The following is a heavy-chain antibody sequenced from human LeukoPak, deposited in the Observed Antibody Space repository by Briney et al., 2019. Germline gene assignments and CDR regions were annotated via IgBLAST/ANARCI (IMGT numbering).Heavy chain of an antibody. CDR1: GFDFSSYT. CDR3: AKDTLPGLQSGNYFDY. V-gene: IGHV3-30*04. Sequence: GGSLRLSCVGSGFDFSSYTMNWVRQAPGKGLEWLTFISYNGRNEFYADSVKGRFTVSRDNSKNSLYLQMNSLRTEDTALYYCAKDTLPGLQSGNYFDYWGQGTLVTVSS. D-gene: IGHD5-24*01. J-gene: IGHJ4*02. CDR2: ISYNGRNE.